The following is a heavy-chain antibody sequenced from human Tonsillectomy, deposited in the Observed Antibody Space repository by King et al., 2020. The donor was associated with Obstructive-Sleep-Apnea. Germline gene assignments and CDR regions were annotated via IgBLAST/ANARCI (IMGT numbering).Heavy chain of an antibody. CDR3: AKSYYYGSGSYEAFRTTQIYYFDY. Sequence: VQLVESGGGLVQPGGSLRLSCAASGFTFSSYAMSWVRQAPGKGLEWVSAISGSGGSTYYADPVKGRLTLSRENSKNTLYLQMNSLRAEETAVYYCAKSYYYGSGSYEAFRTTQIYYFDYWGQGTLVTVSS. D-gene: IGHD3-10*01. CDR1: GFTFSSYA. V-gene: IGHV3-23*04. CDR2: ISGSGGST. J-gene: IGHJ4*02.